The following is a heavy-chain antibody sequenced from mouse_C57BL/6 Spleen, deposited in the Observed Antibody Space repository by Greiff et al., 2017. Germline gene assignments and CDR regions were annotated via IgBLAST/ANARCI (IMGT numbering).Heavy chain of an antibody. CDR3: ARLGTTVVGRYFDV. Sequence: EVQLQQSGPELVKPGASVKISCKASGYTFTDYYMNWVKQSHGKSLEWIGDINPNNGGTSYNQKFKGKATLTVDKSSSTAYMELRSLTSEDSAVYYCARLGTTVVGRYFDVWGTGTTVTVAS. D-gene: IGHD1-1*01. CDR1: GYTFTDYY. CDR2: INPNNGGT. J-gene: IGHJ1*03. V-gene: IGHV1-26*01.